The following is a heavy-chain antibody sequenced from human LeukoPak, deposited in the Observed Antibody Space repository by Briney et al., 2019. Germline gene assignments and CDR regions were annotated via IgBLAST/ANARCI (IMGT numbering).Heavy chain of an antibody. D-gene: IGHD6-19*01. CDR3: ARAETDSSRNAFDI. V-gene: IGHV4-34*01. CDR1: GGSFSGHY. Sequence: SETLSLTCAVYGGSFSGHYWSWIRQPPGKGLEWIGEINHSGSTNYNPSLKSRVTISVDTSKNQFSLKPSSVTAADTAVYYCARAETDSSRNAFDIWGQGTMVTVSS. CDR2: INHSGST. J-gene: IGHJ3*02.